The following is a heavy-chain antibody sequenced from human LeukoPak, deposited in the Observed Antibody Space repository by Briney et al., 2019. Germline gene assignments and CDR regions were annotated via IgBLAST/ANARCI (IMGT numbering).Heavy chain of an antibody. CDR2: ISPGSDYM. CDR3: ARDPTTGYYKGQAFDI. Sequence: GGSLRLSCAASGFTFSTYTLDWVRQAPGKGLEWVSSISPGSDYMYYADSVKGRFTISRDNAKNSVYLLMNNLRAEDTAVYYCARDPTTGYYKGQAFDIWGQGTMVTVSS. V-gene: IGHV3-21*01. CDR1: GFTFSTYT. J-gene: IGHJ3*02. D-gene: IGHD3-9*01.